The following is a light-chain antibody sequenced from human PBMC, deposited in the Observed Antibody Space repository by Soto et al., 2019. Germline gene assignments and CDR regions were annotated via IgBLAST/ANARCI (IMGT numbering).Light chain of an antibody. CDR1: QSVSSSY. J-gene: IGKJ4*01. CDR2: GAS. V-gene: IGKV3-20*01. CDR3: QQYGSSPLLT. Sequence: EIVLTQSPGTLSLSPGERATLSCRASQSVSSSYLAWYQQKPGQAPRLLIYGASSRATGIPDRFSGSGSGTDCPLTISRLEPEDFAVYYCQQYGSSPLLTFGGGTKVEIK.